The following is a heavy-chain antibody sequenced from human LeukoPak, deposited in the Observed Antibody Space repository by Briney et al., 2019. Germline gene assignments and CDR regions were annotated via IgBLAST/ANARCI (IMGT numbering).Heavy chain of an antibody. CDR1: GGTFSSYA. CDR2: SIPIFGTA. J-gene: IGHJ4*02. V-gene: IGHV1-69*13. Sequence: ASVNVSCMASGGTFSSYAISWVRQARGQGLEWMGGSIPIFGTANYAQKFQGRVTITADESTSTAYMALSSLRSEDTAVYSCARDRYDILTGMYYFDYWGQGTLVTVSS. D-gene: IGHD3-9*01. CDR3: ARDRYDILTGMYYFDY.